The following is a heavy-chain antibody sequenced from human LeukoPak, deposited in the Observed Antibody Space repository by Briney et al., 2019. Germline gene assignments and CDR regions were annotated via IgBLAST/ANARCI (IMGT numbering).Heavy chain of an antibody. CDR3: ASHSGGYAY. CDR1: GGSISSGGYS. CDR2: IYYSGGT. V-gene: IGHV4-30-4*07. D-gene: IGHD5-12*01. Sequence: PSQTLSLTCAVSGGSISSGGYSWSWIRQPPGKRLEWIGYIYYSGGTYYNPSLKSRVTISVDTSKNQFSLKLSSVTAADTAVYYCASHSGGYAYWGQGTLVTVSS. J-gene: IGHJ4*02.